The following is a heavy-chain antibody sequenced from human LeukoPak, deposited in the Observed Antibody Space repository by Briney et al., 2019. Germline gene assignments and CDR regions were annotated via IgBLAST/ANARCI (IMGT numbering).Heavy chain of an antibody. Sequence: SSETLSLTCAVYGGSFSGYYWSWIRQPPGKGLEWIGEINHSGSTNYNPSLKSRVTISVDTSKNQFSLKLSSVTAADTAVHYCEGSGYWGQGTLVTVSS. D-gene: IGHD2-15*01. CDR1: GGSFSGYY. CDR3: EGSGY. CDR2: INHSGST. J-gene: IGHJ4*02. V-gene: IGHV4-34*01.